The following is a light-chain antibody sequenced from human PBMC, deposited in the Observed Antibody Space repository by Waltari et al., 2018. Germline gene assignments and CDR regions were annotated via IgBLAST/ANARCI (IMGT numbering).Light chain of an antibody. Sequence: QSVLTQPPSVSGAPGQRVTISCTGSSSNIGAGFDVHWYHQLPGTAPKLLIYGDNNRPSGVSDRFSGYNSGTSASLAITGLQADDEADYYCQSYDSSLSGYVFGSGTKVTVL. J-gene: IGLJ1*01. CDR1: SSNIGAGFD. CDR3: QSYDSSLSGYV. V-gene: IGLV1-40*01. CDR2: GDN.